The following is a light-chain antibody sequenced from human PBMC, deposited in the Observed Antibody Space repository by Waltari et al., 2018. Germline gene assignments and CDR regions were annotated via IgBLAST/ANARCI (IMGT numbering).Light chain of an antibody. J-gene: IGLJ3*02. CDR3: SSYTRSGPL. Sequence: QSALTQPASVSGSPGQSITISCTGTSSDVGGYNYVSWYQQHPGEAPKLMVYEVHNRPSGVSTLFFGSKSCNTAALPISGLQAEDEADYYCSSYTRSGPLFGGGTKLTVL. CDR1: SSDVGGYNY. V-gene: IGLV2-14*01. CDR2: EVH.